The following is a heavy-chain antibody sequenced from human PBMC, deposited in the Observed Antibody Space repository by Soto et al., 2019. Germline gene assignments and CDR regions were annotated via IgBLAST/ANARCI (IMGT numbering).Heavy chain of an antibody. CDR1: GFTFSGSA. J-gene: IGHJ4*02. CDR2: IRSKANSYAT. D-gene: IGHD6-19*01. CDR3: TRQHIAVAGLDY. V-gene: IGHV3-73*01. Sequence: GGSLRLSCAASGFTFSGSAMHWVRQASGKGLEWVGRIRSKANSYATAYAASVKGRFTISRDDSKNTAYLQMNSLKTEDTAVYYCTRQHIAVAGLDYWGQGTLVTVSS.